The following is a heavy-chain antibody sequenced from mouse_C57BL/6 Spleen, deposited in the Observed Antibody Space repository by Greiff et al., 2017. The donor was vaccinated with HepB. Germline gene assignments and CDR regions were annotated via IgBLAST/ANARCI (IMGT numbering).Heavy chain of an antibody. CDR3: ARTARIKY. Sequence: DVKLQESGPGLVKPSQSLSLTCTVTGYSITSGYGWNWIRQFPGNKLEWMGYISYSGSTNYNPSLKSRISITRDTSKNQFFLQFNSVTTEDTATYYCARTARIKYWGQGTTLTVSS. J-gene: IGHJ2*01. CDR2: ISYSGST. D-gene: IGHD1-2*01. CDR1: GYSITSGYG. V-gene: IGHV3-2*02.